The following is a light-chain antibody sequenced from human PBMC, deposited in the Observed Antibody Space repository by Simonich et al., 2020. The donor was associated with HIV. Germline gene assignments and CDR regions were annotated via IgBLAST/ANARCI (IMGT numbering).Light chain of an antibody. CDR2: DAS. Sequence: EIVLTQSQATLSLSPGERATLSCGASQGVSSSYLAWYQQKPGLAPRLLSYDASSRATGIPDRFSGSGSGTDFTLTISSLEPEDFAVYYCQQHNNWPLTFGGGTKVEIK. J-gene: IGKJ4*01. V-gene: IGKV3D-20*01. CDR1: QGVSSSY. CDR3: QQHNNWPLT.